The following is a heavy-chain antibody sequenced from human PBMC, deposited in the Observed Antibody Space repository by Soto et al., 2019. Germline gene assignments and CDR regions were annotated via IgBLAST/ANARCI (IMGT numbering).Heavy chain of an antibody. CDR3: ASHTSSGWYYFDY. D-gene: IGHD6-19*01. CDR1: GGSISSGDYY. Sequence: PSETLSLTCTVSGGSISSGDYYWSWIRQPPGKGLEWIGYIYYSGSTYYNPSLKSRVTISVDTSKNQFSLKLSSVTAADTAVYYCASHTSSGWYYFDYWGQGTLVTVS. CDR2: IYYSGST. V-gene: IGHV4-30-4*01. J-gene: IGHJ4*02.